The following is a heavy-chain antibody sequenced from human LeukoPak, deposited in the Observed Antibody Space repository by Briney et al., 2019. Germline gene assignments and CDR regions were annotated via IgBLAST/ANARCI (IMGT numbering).Heavy chain of an antibody. D-gene: IGHD3-16*02. Sequence: GGSLRLSCAASGFTFSSYSMNWVRQAPGKGLEWVANIKQDGSEKYYVDSVKGRFTISRDNAKNSLYLQMNSLRAEDTAVYYCAFGGLSVFDYWGQGTLVTVSS. J-gene: IGHJ4*02. V-gene: IGHV3-7*01. CDR2: IKQDGSEK. CDR3: AFGGLSVFDY. CDR1: GFTFSSYS.